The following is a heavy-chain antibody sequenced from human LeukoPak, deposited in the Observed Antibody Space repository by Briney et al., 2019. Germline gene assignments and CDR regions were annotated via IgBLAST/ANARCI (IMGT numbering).Heavy chain of an antibody. CDR2: IYYSGST. J-gene: IGHJ4*02. V-gene: IGHV4-61*01. CDR3: ARWMGLYTSSSPFDY. CDR1: GGSISSSSHY. D-gene: IGHD6-6*01. Sequence: SETLSLTCTVSGGSISSSSHYWSWIRQPPGKGLEWIGYIYYSGSTNYNPSLKSRVTISIDTSKNHFSLKLSSVTAADTAVYYCARWMGLYTSSSPFDYWGQGTLVTVSS.